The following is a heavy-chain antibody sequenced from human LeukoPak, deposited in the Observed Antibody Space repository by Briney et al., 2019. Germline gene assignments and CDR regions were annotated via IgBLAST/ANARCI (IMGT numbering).Heavy chain of an antibody. Sequence: GGSLRLSCAASGFTFSSYAMSWVRQAPGKGLEWVSAISGSGGSTYYADSVKGRFTISRDNSKNTLYLQMNSLRAEDTAVYYCAKDPRRTISRAHFDCWGQGTLVTVSS. CDR1: GFTFSSYA. CDR2: ISGSGGST. J-gene: IGHJ4*02. CDR3: AKDPRRTISRAHFDC. D-gene: IGHD3-3*01. V-gene: IGHV3-23*01.